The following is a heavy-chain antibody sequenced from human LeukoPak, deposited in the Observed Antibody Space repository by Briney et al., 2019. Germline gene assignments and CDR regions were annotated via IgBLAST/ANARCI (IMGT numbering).Heavy chain of an antibody. V-gene: IGHV3-30-3*01. D-gene: IGHD6-13*01. CDR3: ARSAQAAAGRKNWFDP. Sequence: GGSLRLSCAASGFTFSSYAMHWVRQAPGKGLEWVAVISFDGSNKYYADSVKGRFTISRDNSKNTLYLQMNSLRAEDTAVYYCARSAQAAAGRKNWFDPWGQGTLVTVSS. J-gene: IGHJ5*02. CDR1: GFTFSSYA. CDR2: ISFDGSNK.